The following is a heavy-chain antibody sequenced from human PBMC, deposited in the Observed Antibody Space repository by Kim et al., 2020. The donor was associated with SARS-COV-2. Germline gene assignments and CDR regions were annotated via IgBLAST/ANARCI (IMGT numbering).Heavy chain of an antibody. D-gene: IGHD3-22*01. CDR1: GYTFTGYY. Sequence: ASVKVSCKASGYTFTGYYMHWVRQAPGQGLEWMGWINPNSGVTNYAQNFQGRVTMTRDTSISTAYMELSRLRSDDTAVYYCAREGYYYDSSGYKRSEFVLDYWGQGTLVTVSS. CDR2: INPNSGVT. J-gene: IGHJ4*02. V-gene: IGHV1-2*02. CDR3: AREGYYYDSSGYKRSEFVLDY.